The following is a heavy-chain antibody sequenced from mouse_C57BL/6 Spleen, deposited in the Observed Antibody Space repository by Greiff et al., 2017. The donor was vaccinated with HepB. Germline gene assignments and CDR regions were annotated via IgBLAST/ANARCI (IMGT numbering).Heavy chain of an antibody. J-gene: IGHJ2*01. V-gene: IGHV1-55*01. CDR3: ARKYLYYFDF. CDR1: GYTFTSYW. D-gene: IGHD5-1*01. CDR2: IYPGSGST. Sequence: VQLQQSGAELVKPGASVKMSCKASGYTFTSYWITWVKQRPGQGLEWIGDIYPGSGSTNYNEKFKSKATLTVDTSSSTAYMQLSSLTSEDSAVYYCARKYLYYFDFWGQGTTLTVSS.